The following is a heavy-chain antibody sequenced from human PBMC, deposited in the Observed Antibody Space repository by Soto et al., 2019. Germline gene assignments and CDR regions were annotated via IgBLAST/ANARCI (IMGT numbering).Heavy chain of an antibody. CDR1: GYAYLSYA. CDR2: INAGVDGT. J-gene: IGHJ4*02. CDR3: AREVPGVTSFDY. Sequence: QVQLVQSGPEMMQPGGSVKVSCKATGYAYLSYAMHWVRQVHGQVYEWLGWINAGVDGTMYSERFQGRVRITRDTSANTVYMELNALTSEDTAVYYCAREVPGVTSFDYWGQGTLVIVSS. V-gene: IGHV1-3*01. D-gene: IGHD3-10*01.